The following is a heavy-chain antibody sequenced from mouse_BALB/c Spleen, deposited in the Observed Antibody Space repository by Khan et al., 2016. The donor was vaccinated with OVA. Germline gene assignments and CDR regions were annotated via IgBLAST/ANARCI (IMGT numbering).Heavy chain of an antibody. D-gene: IGHD2-14*01. CDR3: ASHYYRYDRPYCDV. CDR2: ISYSGST. Sequence: EVQLQESGPGLVKPSQSLSLTCTVTGYSITSDYAWNWIRQFPENKLEWMGYISYSGSTNYNPSLKSRISITRDTSKNQFFLQLNSVTTEDTATFSCASHYYRYDRPYCDVWGAGTTVTVSS. V-gene: IGHV3-2*02. CDR1: GYSITSDYA. J-gene: IGHJ1*01.